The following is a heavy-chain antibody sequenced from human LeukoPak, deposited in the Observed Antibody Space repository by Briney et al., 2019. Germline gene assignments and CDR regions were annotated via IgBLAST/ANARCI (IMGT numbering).Heavy chain of an antibody. V-gene: IGHV3-23*01. CDR1: GFTFSSYA. CDR3: AKYYDILTGSALVWTDAFDI. Sequence: GGSLRLSCAASGFTFSSYAMSWVRQAPGKGLEWVSAISGSGGSTYYADSVKGRFTISRDNSKNTLYLQMNSLRAEDTAVYYCAKYYDILTGSALVWTDAFDIWAKGQWSPSLQ. D-gene: IGHD3-9*01. CDR2: ISGSGGST. J-gene: IGHJ3*02.